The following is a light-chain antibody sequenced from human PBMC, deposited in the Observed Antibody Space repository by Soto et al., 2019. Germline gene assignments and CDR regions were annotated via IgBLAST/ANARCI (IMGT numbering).Light chain of an antibody. J-gene: IGKJ4*01. CDR1: QSVLYSSNNKNY. CDR3: QQYYSTPLT. CDR2: WAS. Sequence: DIVMTQSPDSLAVSLGERATINCKSSQSVLYSSNNKNYLAWYQQKPGQPPKLLIYWASTRESGVPDRFRGSGSGTDFILTITSLQAEDVAVYYCQQYYSTPLTFGGGTKVEIK. V-gene: IGKV4-1*01.